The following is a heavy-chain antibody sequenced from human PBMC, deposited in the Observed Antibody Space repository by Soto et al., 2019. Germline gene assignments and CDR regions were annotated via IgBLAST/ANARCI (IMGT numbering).Heavy chain of an antibody. D-gene: IGHD6-19*01. J-gene: IGHJ5*02. CDR2: MNPNSGNT. CDR3: ARALYSSGWYGGDWFDP. CDR1: GYTFTSYD. V-gene: IGHV1-8*01. Sequence: ASVKVSCKASGYTFTSYDLNWLRQATGQGLEWMGWMNPNSGNTGYAQKFQGRVTMTRNTSISTAYMELSSLRSEDTAVYYCARALYSSGWYGGDWFDPWGQGTLVTVSS.